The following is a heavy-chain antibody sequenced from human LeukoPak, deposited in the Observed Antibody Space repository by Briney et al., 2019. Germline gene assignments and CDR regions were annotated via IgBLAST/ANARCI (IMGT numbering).Heavy chain of an antibody. CDR2: IYYSGST. J-gene: IGHJ6*03. V-gene: IGHV4-59*01. CDR1: GGSITRYY. Sequence: SETLSLTCTVSGGSITRYYWSWIRQPPGKGLEWLGYIYYSGSTNYNPSLKSRVTISVDRSKNQFSLKLSSVTAADTAVYYCAKVGWGSGWGDYYYYMDVWGKGTTVTVSS. D-gene: IGHD6-19*01. CDR3: AKVGWGSGWGDYYYYMDV.